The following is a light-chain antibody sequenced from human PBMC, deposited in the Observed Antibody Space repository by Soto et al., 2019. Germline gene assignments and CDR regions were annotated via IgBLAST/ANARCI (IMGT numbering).Light chain of an antibody. V-gene: IGKV1-9*01. CDR1: QNIGRF. J-gene: IGKJ5*01. Sequence: DIQMTQSPSSLSASVGDRVTITCRASQNIGRFLNWHQQKPGKAPNVLINAASTLQSGVPSRFSGSGSGTEFTLTISSLQPEDFATYYCQQLNSYPITFGQGTRLENK. CDR2: AAS. CDR3: QQLNSYPIT.